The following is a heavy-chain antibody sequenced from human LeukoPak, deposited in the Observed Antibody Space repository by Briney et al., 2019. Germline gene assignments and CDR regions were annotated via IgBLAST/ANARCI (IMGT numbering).Heavy chain of an antibody. Sequence: SETLSLTCAVSGGSISSSNWWSWVRQPPGKGLEWIGEIYHSGSTNYNPSLKSRVTISVDKSKNQFSLKLSSVTAADTAVYYCARAELAWIWAVGDKASWFDPWGQGTLVTVSS. CDR1: GGSISSSNW. J-gene: IGHJ5*02. CDR2: IYHSGST. V-gene: IGHV4-4*02. D-gene: IGHD2-2*03. CDR3: ARAELAWIWAVGDKASWFDP.